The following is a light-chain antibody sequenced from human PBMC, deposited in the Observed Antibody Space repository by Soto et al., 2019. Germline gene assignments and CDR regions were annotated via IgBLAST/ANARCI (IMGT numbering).Light chain of an antibody. CDR3: AAWDDGLGRLYV. V-gene: IGLV1-44*01. J-gene: IGLJ1*01. Sequence: QSVLTQPPSAYGTPGQSVTISCSGSSSNIGRNTVDWYQHVPGAAPRLLMYNNDQRPSGVPDRFSGSKSGTSASLAISGLQSEDEAADYCAAWDDGLGRLYVFGTGTKLTVL. CDR2: NND. CDR1: SSNIGRNT.